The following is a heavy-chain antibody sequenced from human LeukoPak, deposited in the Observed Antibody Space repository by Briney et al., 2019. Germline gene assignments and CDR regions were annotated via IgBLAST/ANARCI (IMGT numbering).Heavy chain of an antibody. Sequence: SETLSLTCTVSGGSISSYYWSWIRQPPGKGPEWIGYIYYSGSTNYNPSLKSRVTISVDTSKNQFSLKLSSVTAADTAVYYCAREQGGSPFDYWGQGTLVTVSS. V-gene: IGHV4-59*01. CDR1: GGSISSYY. CDR3: AREQGGSPFDY. J-gene: IGHJ4*02. CDR2: IYYSGST. D-gene: IGHD1-26*01.